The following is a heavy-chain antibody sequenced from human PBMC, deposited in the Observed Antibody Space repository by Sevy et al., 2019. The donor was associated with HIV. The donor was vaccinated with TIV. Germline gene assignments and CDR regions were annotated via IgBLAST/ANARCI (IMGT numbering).Heavy chain of an antibody. J-gene: IGHJ4*02. CDR3: VKTGIVGATDYFDY. CDR1: GFTFSSYA. CDR2: ISSNGGST. V-gene: IGHV3-64D*06. D-gene: IGHD1-26*01. Sequence: GGSLRLSCSASGFTFSSYAMHWVRQAPGKGLEYVSAISSNGGSTYYADSVKGRFTITSDNSKNTLYLQMSSLRAEDTAVYYCVKTGIVGATDYFDYWGQGTLVTVSS.